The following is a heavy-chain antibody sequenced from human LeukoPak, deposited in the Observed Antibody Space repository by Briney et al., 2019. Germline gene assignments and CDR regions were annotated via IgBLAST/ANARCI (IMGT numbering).Heavy chain of an antibody. D-gene: IGHD6-13*01. J-gene: IGHJ5*02. CDR3: ARRSSWYLTGWFDP. V-gene: IGHV4-34*01. Sequence: PSETLSLTCAVYGGSFSGYYWSWIRQPPGKGLEWIGEINHSGSTNYNPSLKSRVTISVDTPKNQFSLKLSSVTAADTAVYYCARRSSWYLTGWFDPWGQGTLVTVSS. CDR1: GGSFSGYY. CDR2: INHSGST.